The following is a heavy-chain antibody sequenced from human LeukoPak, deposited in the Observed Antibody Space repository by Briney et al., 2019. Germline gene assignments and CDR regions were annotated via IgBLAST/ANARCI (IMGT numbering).Heavy chain of an antibody. CDR1: GFTFSSYG. CDR3: AKDRDYDFWSGYPFSGFDP. Sequence: GGSLRLSCAASGFTFSSYGMHWVRQAPGKGLEWVAFIRYDGSNKYYADSVKGRFTISRDNSKNTLYLQMNSLRAEDTAVYYCAKDRDYDFWSGYPFSGFDPWGQGTLVTASS. D-gene: IGHD3-3*01. J-gene: IGHJ5*02. CDR2: IRYDGSNK. V-gene: IGHV3-30*02.